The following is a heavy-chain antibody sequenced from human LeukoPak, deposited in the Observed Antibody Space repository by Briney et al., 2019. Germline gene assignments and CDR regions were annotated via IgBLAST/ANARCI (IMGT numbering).Heavy chain of an antibody. D-gene: IGHD3-10*01. CDR3: ARSSSGYYFDN. CDR2: ISYDGSDN. V-gene: IGHV3-30-3*01. J-gene: IGHJ4*02. Sequence: GGSLRLSCAASGFSVSNNYMSWVRQAPGKGLEWVAIISYDGSDNYYAGSVKGRFTISRDNSRNTLYLQMNSLRPDDTAVYYCARSSSGYYFDNWGQGTLVTVSS. CDR1: GFSVSNNY.